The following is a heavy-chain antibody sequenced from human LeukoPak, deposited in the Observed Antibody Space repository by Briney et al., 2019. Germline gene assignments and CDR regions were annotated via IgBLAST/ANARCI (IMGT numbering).Heavy chain of an antibody. V-gene: IGHV4-61*02. CDR3: AREQNYDYVWGSYRRRSIWFDP. D-gene: IGHD3-16*02. CDR2: IYTSGST. J-gene: IGHJ5*02. Sequence: PSETLSLTCTVSGDSISSGDYYWSWIRQPAGKGLEWIGRIYTSGSTNYNPSLKSRVTMSVDTSKNQFSLKLSSVTAADTAVYYCAREQNYDYVWGSYRRRSIWFDPWGQGTLVTVSS. CDR1: GDSISSGDYY.